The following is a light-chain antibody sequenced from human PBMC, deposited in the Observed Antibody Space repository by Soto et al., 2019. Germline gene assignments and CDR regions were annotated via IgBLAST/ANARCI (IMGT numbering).Light chain of an antibody. CDR1: QSISNY. Sequence: DIPMTQSPSSLSASVGDSVTITCRASQSISNYLNWYQQKPGKAPKLLVYAAFSLQSGVPSRFSGSGSGTDFTLTISSRQPEDLATYYCQQSYGTPFTFGPGTKVDIK. CDR2: AAF. V-gene: IGKV1-39*01. CDR3: QQSYGTPFT. J-gene: IGKJ3*01.